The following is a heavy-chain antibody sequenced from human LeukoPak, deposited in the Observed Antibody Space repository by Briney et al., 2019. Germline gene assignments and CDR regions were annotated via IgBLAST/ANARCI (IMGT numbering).Heavy chain of an antibody. D-gene: IGHD6-6*01. Sequence: SQTLSLTCTVPGGSISSGGYFWSWIRQHPGKGLEWIGYIYFRGSTYYNPSLKSRVTISVDTSKNQFSLKLTSVTAADTAVYYCARDSSYITSSGYYYYGMDVWGQGTTVTVSS. CDR2: IYFRGST. J-gene: IGHJ6*02. CDR3: ARDSSYITSSGYYYYGMDV. CDR1: GGSISSGGYF. V-gene: IGHV4-31*03.